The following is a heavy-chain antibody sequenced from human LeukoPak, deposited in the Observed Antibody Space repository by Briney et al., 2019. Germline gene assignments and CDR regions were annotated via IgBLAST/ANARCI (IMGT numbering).Heavy chain of an antibody. CDR3: ARRNVLLWFGESQGAFDI. J-gene: IGHJ3*02. CDR1: GGSISSSSYY. D-gene: IGHD3-10*01. CDR2: IYYSGST. Sequence: PSETLSLTCTVSGGSISSSSYYWGWIRQPPGKGLEWIGSIYYSGSTYYNPSLKSRVTISVDTSKNPFSLKLSSVTAADTAVYYCARRNVLLWFGESQGAFDIWGQGTMVTVSS. V-gene: IGHV4-39*01.